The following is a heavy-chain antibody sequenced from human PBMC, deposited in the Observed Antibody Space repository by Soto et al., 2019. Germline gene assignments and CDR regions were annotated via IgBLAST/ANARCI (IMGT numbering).Heavy chain of an antibody. J-gene: IGHJ3*02. CDR2: INHSGST. V-gene: IGHV4-34*01. CDR3: ARLTRI. CDR1: GGSFSGYY. Sequence: QVQLQQWGAGLLKPSETLSLTCAVYGGSFSGYYWSWIRQPPGKGLEWLGEINHSGSTNYNPSLKSRVTISVDTSKNQFSLKLSSVAAADTAVYYCARLTRIWGQGTMVTVSS.